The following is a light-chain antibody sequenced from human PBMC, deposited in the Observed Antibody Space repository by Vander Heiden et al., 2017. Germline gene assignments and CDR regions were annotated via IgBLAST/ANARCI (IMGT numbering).Light chain of an antibody. CDR3: QSYDSSLSGPVV. Sequence: QSVLTQPPSVSGAPGQRVPISCTGSSSNIGAGYDVHWYQQLPGSAPNLLIYGNNNRPSGVPARFSASKSGTSASLAITGLQAEDEADYYCQSYDSSLSGPVVFGGGTKLTVL. J-gene: IGLJ2*01. V-gene: IGLV1-40*01. CDR2: GNN. CDR1: SSNIGAGYD.